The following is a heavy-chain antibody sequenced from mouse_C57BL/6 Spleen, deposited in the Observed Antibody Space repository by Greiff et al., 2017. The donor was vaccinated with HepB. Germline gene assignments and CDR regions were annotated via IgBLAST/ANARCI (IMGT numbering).Heavy chain of an antibody. V-gene: IGHV1-72*01. CDR3: ARDYGSSGGGPWFAY. J-gene: IGHJ3*01. D-gene: IGHD1-1*01. CDR1: GYTFTSYW. CDR2: IDPNSGGT. Sequence: QVQLQQPGAELVKPGASVKLSCKASGYTFTSYWMHWVKQRPGRGLEWIGRIDPNSGGTKYNEKFKSKATLTVDKPSSTAYMQLSSLTSEDSAVYYCARDYGSSGGGPWFAYWGQGTLVTVSA.